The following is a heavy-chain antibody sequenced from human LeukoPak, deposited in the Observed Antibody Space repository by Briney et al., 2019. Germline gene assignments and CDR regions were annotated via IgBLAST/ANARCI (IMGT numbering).Heavy chain of an antibody. Sequence: GGSLRLSCAASGFTFSSYSMNWVRQAPGKGLEWVSYISSSSSTIYYADSVKGRFTISRDNAKNSLYLQMNSLRAEDTAVYYCARALHSGGWYFDLWGRGTLVTVSS. D-gene: IGHD1-26*01. V-gene: IGHV3-48*04. CDR3: ARALHSGGWYFDL. CDR2: ISSSSSTI. J-gene: IGHJ2*01. CDR1: GFTFSSYS.